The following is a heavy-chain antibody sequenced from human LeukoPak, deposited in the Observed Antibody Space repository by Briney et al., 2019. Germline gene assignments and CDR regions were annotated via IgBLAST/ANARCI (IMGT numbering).Heavy chain of an antibody. Sequence: GESLKISFKGPGYDFSTYWNAWVRQRPGKGLEWMGITHPGGSETRYDPSFQGQVTISADRSTSTAYLQRSSLRASDTAMYYCARASRDGYNQNFDHWGQGTLVTVSS. D-gene: IGHD5-24*01. V-gene: IGHV5-51*01. J-gene: IGHJ4*02. CDR1: GYDFSTYW. CDR2: THPGGSET. CDR3: ARASRDGYNQNFDH.